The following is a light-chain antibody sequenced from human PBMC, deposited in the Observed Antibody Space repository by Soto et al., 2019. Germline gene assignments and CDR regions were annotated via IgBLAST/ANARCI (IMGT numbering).Light chain of an antibody. CDR2: YDS. Sequence: SYVLTQPPSVSVAPGETATITCGGNDIGIERVHWYQQKPGQAPVLVIYYDSDRPSGIPERFSGSDSGNTATLAISRVEAGDEVDYYCQLWDSRSDHPVFGGGTKLTVL. V-gene: IGLV3-21*04. CDR1: DIGIER. CDR3: QLWDSRSDHPV. J-gene: IGLJ2*01.